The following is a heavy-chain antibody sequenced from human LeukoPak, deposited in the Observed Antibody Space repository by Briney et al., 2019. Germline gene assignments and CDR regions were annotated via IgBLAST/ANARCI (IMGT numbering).Heavy chain of an antibody. D-gene: IGHD3-9*01. CDR2: ASHSGSP. CDR1: GDSMSGGNW. CDR3: ARGEGFDLLTGFVTSWFDA. Sequence: SETLSLTCAVSGDSMSGGNWWNWVRQSPGKGLEWIGEASHSGSPNYNPSLKSRVTMSVERSKNQFSLKLSSVTAADTAVYYCARGEGFDLLTGFVTSWFDAWGQGILVTVSS. J-gene: IGHJ5*02. V-gene: IGHV4/OR15-8*01.